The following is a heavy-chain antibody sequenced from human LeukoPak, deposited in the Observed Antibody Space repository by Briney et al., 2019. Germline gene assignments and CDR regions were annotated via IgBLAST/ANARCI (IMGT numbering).Heavy chain of an antibody. Sequence: ASVKVSCKASVYTFTTYGISWVRQAPGPGPEGMGWIDAYNGNTKYAQKLQGRVSMTTDTSTSTAYMELRSLRSDDTAVYYCARDYGSGSYRSDYWGQGTLVTVSS. J-gene: IGHJ4*02. D-gene: IGHD3-10*01. V-gene: IGHV1-18*01. CDR1: VYTFTTYG. CDR2: IDAYNGNT. CDR3: ARDYGSGSYRSDY.